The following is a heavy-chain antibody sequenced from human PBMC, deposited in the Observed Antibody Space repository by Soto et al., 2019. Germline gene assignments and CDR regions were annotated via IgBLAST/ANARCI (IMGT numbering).Heavy chain of an antibody. Sequence: SQTLSLTCAISGDSVSSNSAAWNWIRQSPSRGLEWLGRTYYRSKWYNNYAASVKRRKTINPDTSKNQLSLQLNSVTPEVTAVYYCARWAAAGQLGYGMDVWGQGTTVTVSS. CDR1: GDSVSSNSAA. D-gene: IGHD6-13*01. V-gene: IGHV6-1*01. J-gene: IGHJ6*02. CDR2: TYYRSKWYN. CDR3: ARWAAAGQLGYGMDV.